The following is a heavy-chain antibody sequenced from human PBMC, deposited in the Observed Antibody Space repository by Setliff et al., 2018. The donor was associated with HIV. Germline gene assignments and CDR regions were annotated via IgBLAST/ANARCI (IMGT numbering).Heavy chain of an antibody. CDR2: ISPNNANT. J-gene: IGHJ4*02. V-gene: IGHV1-2*02. Sequence: ASVKVSCKASGYSFTDYFMHWVRQAPGQGLEWMGWISPNNANTRISQRFRGSVTMTRDRSINTAYMEFSGLTSDDTAVYYCARQLSNSFDYWGQGTLVTVSS. CDR1: GYSFTDYF. D-gene: IGHD1-1*01. CDR3: ARQLSNSFDY.